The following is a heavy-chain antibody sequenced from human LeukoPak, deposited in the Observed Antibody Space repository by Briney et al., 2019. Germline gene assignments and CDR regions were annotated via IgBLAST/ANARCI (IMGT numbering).Heavy chain of an antibody. CDR3: ARCPADGGTIRNWFDP. CDR2: INPNSGGT. CDR1: GYTFTGYY. V-gene: IGHV1-2*06. Sequence: ASVKVPCKASGYTFTGYYMHWVRQAPGQGLEWMGRINPNSGGTNYAQKFQGRVTMTRDTSISTAYMELSRLRSDDTAVYYCARCPADGGTIRNWFDPWGQGTLVTVSS. J-gene: IGHJ5*02. D-gene: IGHD2-15*01.